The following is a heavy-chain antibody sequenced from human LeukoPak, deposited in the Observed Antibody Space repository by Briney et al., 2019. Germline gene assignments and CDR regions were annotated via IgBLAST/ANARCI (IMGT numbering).Heavy chain of an antibody. CDR2: IYTSGST. J-gene: IGHJ3*02. V-gene: IGHV4-4*07. CDR1: GGSISSYY. D-gene: IGHD3-22*01. Sequence: SETLSLTCTVSGGSISSYYWSWIRQPAGKGLEWIGRIYTSGSTNYNPSLKSRVTMSVDTSKNQFSLKLSSVTAADTAVYYCARDKMQTTYYDSSGSEAFDIWGQGKMVTVSS. CDR3: ARDKMQTTYYDSSGSEAFDI.